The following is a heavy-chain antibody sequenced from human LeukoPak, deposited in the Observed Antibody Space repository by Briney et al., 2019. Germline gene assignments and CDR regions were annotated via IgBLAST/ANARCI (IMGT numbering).Heavy chain of an antibody. D-gene: IGHD2-2*01. V-gene: IGHV4-4*07. CDR2: IYTSGST. CDR1: GGSISSYY. Sequence: SETLSLTCTVSGGSISSYYWSWIRQPAGKGLEWIGRIYTSGSTNYNPSLKSRVTMSVDTSKNQFSLKLSSVTAADTAEYYCARGIVVVPAAPWDYYYYYMDVWGKGTTVTVSS. J-gene: IGHJ6*03. CDR3: ARGIVVVPAAPWDYYYYYMDV.